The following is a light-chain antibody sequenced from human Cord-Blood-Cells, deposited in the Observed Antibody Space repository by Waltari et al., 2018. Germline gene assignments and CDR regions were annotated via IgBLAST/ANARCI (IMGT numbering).Light chain of an antibody. CDR2: SNN. J-gene: IGLJ3*02. CDR3: AAWDDSLNGLWV. V-gene: IGLV1-44*01. Sequence: QSVLTQPPSASGTPGQRVTISCSGSSSNIGSNTVNWYQQLPGTAPKLLIYSNNRRPSGVPARFSGSKSGTSASRAISGLQSEDEADYYCAAWDDSLNGLWVFGGGTKLTVL. CDR1: SSNIGSNT.